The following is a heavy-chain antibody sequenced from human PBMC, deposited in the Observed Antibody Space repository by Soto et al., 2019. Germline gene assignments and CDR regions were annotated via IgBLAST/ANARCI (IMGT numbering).Heavy chain of an antibody. Sequence: ASVKVSCKASGYTFTSYSISWVLQAPGQGLEWMGWISAYNGNTNYAQKLQGRVTMTTDTSTSTAYMELRSLRSDDTAVYYCARDPMVDDFWSGYYYGMDVWGQGTTVTVSS. CDR2: ISAYNGNT. J-gene: IGHJ6*02. CDR1: GYTFTSYS. CDR3: ARDPMVDDFWSGYYYGMDV. V-gene: IGHV1-18*01. D-gene: IGHD3-3*01.